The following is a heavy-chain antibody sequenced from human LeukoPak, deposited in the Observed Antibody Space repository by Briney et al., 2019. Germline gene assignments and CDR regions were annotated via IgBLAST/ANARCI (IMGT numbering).Heavy chain of an antibody. CDR3: AKDSYGRGAFDI. V-gene: IGHV3-30-3*01. Sequence: GGSLRLSCAASGFTFSSYAMHWVRQAPGKGLEWVAVISYDGINKYYADFVTGRFTISRDNSKNTLYLQMNSLRAEDTAVYYCAKDSYGRGAFDIWGQGTMVTVSS. D-gene: IGHD3-10*01. J-gene: IGHJ3*02. CDR2: ISYDGINK. CDR1: GFTFSSYA.